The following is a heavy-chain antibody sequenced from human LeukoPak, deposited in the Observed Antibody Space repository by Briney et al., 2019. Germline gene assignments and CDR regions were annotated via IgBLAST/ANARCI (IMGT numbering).Heavy chain of an antibody. V-gene: IGHV3-30*02. Sequence: GGSLRLSCAASGFTFSSYGMHWVRQAPGKGLEWVAFIRYDGSNKYYADSVKGRFTISRDNSKNTLYLQMNSLRAEDTAVYYCARSTMVRGVIPTGGFDYWGQGTLVTVSS. J-gene: IGHJ4*02. D-gene: IGHD3-10*01. CDR1: GFTFSSYG. CDR2: IRYDGSNK. CDR3: ARSTMVRGVIPTGGFDY.